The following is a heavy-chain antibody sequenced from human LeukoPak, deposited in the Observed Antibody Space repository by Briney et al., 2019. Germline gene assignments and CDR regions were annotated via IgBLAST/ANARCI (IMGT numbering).Heavy chain of an antibody. Sequence: GSLRLSCAASGFTFSSYEMNWVRQPPGKGLEWIWEIYHSGSTNYNPSLKSRVTISVDKSKNQFSLKLSSVTAADTAVYYCGLTPGTNYYYYYMDVWGKGTTVTVSS. J-gene: IGHJ6*03. D-gene: IGHD1-1*01. CDR2: IYHSGST. CDR3: GLTPGTNYYYYYMDV. V-gene: IGHV4-4*02. CDR1: GFTFSSYEM.